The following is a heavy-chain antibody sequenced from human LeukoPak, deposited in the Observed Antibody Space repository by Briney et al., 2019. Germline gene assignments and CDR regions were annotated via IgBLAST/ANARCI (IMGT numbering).Heavy chain of an antibody. CDR1: GGSVSSGSYY. Sequence: KPSETLSLTCTVSGGSVSSGSYYWSWIRQPAGKGLEWIGRIYTSGSTNYNPSLKSRVTISVDTSKNQFSLKLSSVTAADTAVYYCARDSLYAEGYWGQGTLVTVSS. V-gene: IGHV4-61*02. D-gene: IGHD2-2*01. CDR3: ARDSLYAEGY. CDR2: IYTSGST. J-gene: IGHJ4*02.